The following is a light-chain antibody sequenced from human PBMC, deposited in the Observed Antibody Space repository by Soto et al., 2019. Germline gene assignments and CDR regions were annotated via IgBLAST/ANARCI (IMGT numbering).Light chain of an antibody. CDR1: QSVSSN. J-gene: IGKJ1*01. V-gene: IGKV3-15*01. CDR2: GTS. CDR3: QQYNNWPRT. Sequence: ELLMTQSPGTLSVSPGERATLSCRASQSVSSNLAWYQQKPGQTPRLLIYGTSTRATGVPARFSGSGSGTEFTLTISSLQSEDFAVYYCQQYNNWPRTFGQGTKVDI.